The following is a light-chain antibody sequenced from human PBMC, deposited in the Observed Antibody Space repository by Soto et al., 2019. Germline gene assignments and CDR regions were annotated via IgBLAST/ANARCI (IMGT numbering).Light chain of an antibody. CDR2: DVS. V-gene: IGLV2-14*01. Sequence: QSALTQPASVSGSPGQSITISCTGTRSDVGGYNYVSWYQQHPGKAPKLMIYDVSNRPSGVSKRFSGSKSGNTASLTISGRQGEEEADDYCSSYTSSSTRVVFGGGTKRTVL. CDR1: RSDVGGYNY. J-gene: IGLJ2*01. CDR3: SSYTSSSTRVV.